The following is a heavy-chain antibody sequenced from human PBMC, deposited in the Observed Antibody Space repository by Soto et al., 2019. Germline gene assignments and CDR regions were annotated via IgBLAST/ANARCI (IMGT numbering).Heavy chain of an antibody. CDR1: GGSISSSSYY. Sequence: SETLSLTCTVSGGSISSSSYYWGWIRQPPGKGLEWIGSIYYSGSTYYNPSLKSRVTISVDTSKNQFSLKLSSVTAADTAVYYCARYPRVQWLEIYYFDYWGQGTLVTVSS. CDR3: ARYPRVQWLEIYYFDY. D-gene: IGHD6-19*01. J-gene: IGHJ4*02. V-gene: IGHV4-39*01. CDR2: IYYSGST.